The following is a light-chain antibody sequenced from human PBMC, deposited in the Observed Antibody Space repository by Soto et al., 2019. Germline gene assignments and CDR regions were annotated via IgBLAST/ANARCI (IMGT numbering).Light chain of an antibody. CDR3: QQYNSYSPT. CDR2: KAS. J-gene: IGKJ1*01. Sequence: DIQMTQSPSTLSASVGDRVTITCRASQSISVWLAWYQQKAGKAPNLLIYKASRLESGVPSRFSGSGSETEFTLTISGLQPGDCATYYCQQYNSYSPTFGQGTKVYI. V-gene: IGKV1-5*03. CDR1: QSISVW.